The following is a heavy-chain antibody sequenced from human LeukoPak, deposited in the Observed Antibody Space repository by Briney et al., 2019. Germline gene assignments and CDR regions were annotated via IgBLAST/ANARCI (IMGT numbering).Heavy chain of an antibody. CDR3: ATDRTAARRGGFDY. CDR2: FDPEDGET. Sequence: ASVKVSCKVSGYTLTELSMHWVRQAPGKGLEGMGGFDPEDGETIYAQKFQGRVTMTEDTSTDTAYMELSSLRSEDTAVYYCATDRTAARRGGFDYWGQGTLVTVSS. J-gene: IGHJ4*02. V-gene: IGHV1-24*01. D-gene: IGHD6-6*01. CDR1: GYTLTELS.